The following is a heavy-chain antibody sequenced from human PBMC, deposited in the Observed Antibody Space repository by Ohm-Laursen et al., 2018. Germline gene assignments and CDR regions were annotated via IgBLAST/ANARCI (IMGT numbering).Heavy chain of an antibody. CDR3: AREGSYDYVRIDAFDI. Sequence: GASVKVSCKASGYTFTGYYMHWVRQAPGQGLEWMGWINPNSGGTNYAQKFQGRVTMTRDTSISTAYMELSRLRSDDTAVYYCAREGSYDYVRIDAFDIWGQGTMVTVSS. D-gene: IGHD3-16*01. CDR2: INPNSGGT. CDR1: GYTFTGYY. V-gene: IGHV1-2*02. J-gene: IGHJ3*02.